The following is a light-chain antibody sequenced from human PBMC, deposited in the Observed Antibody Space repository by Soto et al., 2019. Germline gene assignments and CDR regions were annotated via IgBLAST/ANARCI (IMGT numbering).Light chain of an antibody. CDR1: QSVSTY. J-gene: IGKJ5*01. V-gene: IGKV3-11*01. Sequence: ETVLTQSPATLSLSPGESATLCCRASQSVSTYLAWYQQKPGQAPRLLIYDASNGVTGIPARFRGSGSGTDFTLTISSLEPDDFAVYYCQQRSNWLITFGQGTRLEIK. CDR2: DAS. CDR3: QQRSNWLIT.